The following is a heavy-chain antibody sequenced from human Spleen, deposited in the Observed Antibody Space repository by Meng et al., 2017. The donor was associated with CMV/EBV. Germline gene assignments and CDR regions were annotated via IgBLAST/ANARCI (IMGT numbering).Heavy chain of an antibody. D-gene: IGHD7-27*01. Sequence: LRLSCIVSGGSINSDGYYWTWIRQHPGMGLEWIGYIYYGGSTSYNPSLQSRLTISVDTSKNQLSLKLNSVTAADTAIYYCASKTRSNWGIGYWGRGTLVPSPQ. CDR3: ASKTRSNWGIGY. CDR1: GGSINSDGYY. CDR2: IYYGGST. V-gene: IGHV4-31*03. J-gene: IGHJ4*02.